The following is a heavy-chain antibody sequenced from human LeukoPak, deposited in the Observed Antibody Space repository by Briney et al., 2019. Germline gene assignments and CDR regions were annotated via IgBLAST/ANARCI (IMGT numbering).Heavy chain of an antibody. CDR2: ISRTSNTI. Sequence: EGSLRLSCAASGFTFSSYSMNWARQAPGKGLEWVSYISRTSNTIYYADSVKGRFTISRDNAKNSLYLQMNSLRDEDTALYYCAKEEGVWGQGTTVIVSS. J-gene: IGHJ6*02. CDR3: AKEEGV. V-gene: IGHV3-48*02. CDR1: GFTFSSYS.